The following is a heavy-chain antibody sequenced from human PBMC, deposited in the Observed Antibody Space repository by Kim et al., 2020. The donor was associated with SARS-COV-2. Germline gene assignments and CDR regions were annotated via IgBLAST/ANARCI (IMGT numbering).Heavy chain of an antibody. J-gene: IGHJ4*02. Sequence: YADPVTGRVTSSRDNSKNTLYLQMNSLRAEDTAVYYCARDDYGGNSLDYWGQGTLVTVSS. D-gene: IGHD4-17*01. CDR3: ARDDYGGNSLDY. V-gene: IGHV3-33*01.